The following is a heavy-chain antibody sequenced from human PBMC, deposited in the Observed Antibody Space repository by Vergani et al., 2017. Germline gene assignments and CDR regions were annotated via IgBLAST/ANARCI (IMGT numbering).Heavy chain of an antibody. Sequence: QVQLVESGGGVVQPGRSLRLSCAASGFTFSSYGMHWVRQAPGKGLEWVAVIWYDGSNKYYADSVKGRFTIARDNSKNTLYLQMNSLRAEDTAVYYCAREEGSYGYTADCYYYGMDVWGQGTTVTVSS. D-gene: IGHD5-18*01. CDR2: IWYDGSNK. CDR3: AREEGSYGYTADCYYYGMDV. J-gene: IGHJ6*02. V-gene: IGHV3-33*01. CDR1: GFTFSSYG.